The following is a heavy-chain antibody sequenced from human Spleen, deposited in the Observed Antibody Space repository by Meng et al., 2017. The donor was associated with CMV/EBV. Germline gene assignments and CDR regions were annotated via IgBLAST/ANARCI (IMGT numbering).Heavy chain of an antibody. V-gene: IGHV4-59*01. D-gene: IGHD6-19*01. CDR2: IYYSENT. Sequence: SETLSLTCTVSGDSITNYYWSWIRQAPGKGLEWIGYIYYSENTNYNPSLESRVTISVDTSKNQFSLKLRSVTAADTAVYYCAKTPPATSSGWLDIDYWGQGTLVTVSS. CDR1: GDSITNYY. J-gene: IGHJ4*02. CDR3: AKTPPATSSGWLDIDY.